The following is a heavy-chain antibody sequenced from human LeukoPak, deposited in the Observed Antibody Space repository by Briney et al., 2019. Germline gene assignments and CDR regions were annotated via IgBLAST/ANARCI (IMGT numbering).Heavy chain of an antibody. CDR1: GGSISSYY. CDR3: ARHIYSSGWSRGTYYYYGMDV. Sequence: SETLSLTCTVSGGSISSYYWGWIRQPPGKGLEWIGSIYNSGSTYYNPSLKSRITIPVDTSKNQFSLKLSSVTAADTALYYCARHIYSSGWSRGTYYYYGMDVWGQGTTVTVFS. CDR2: IYNSGST. V-gene: IGHV4-39*01. J-gene: IGHJ6*02. D-gene: IGHD6-19*01.